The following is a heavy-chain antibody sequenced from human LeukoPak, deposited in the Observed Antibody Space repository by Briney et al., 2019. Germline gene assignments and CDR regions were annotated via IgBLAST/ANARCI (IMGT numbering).Heavy chain of an antibody. CDR2: IHHSGNT. J-gene: IGHJ3*02. Sequence: SETLSLTCTVSGGSISSSYWSWIRQSPGKGLEWIGYIHHSGNTNSSPPLKSRVTISADTPKNQFSLNLNSVTAADTAMYYCVRWQYCGGNCFFSAFDIWGQGKMVTVSS. V-gene: IGHV4-59*01. CDR1: GGSISSSY. D-gene: IGHD2-21*01. CDR3: VRWQYCGGNCFFSAFDI.